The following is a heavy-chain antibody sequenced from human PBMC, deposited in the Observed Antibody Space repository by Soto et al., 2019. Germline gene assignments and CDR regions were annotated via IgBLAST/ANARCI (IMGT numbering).Heavy chain of an antibody. Sequence: ESGGGVVQPGRSRRLSCEASGFIFRTYAMHWVRQAPGKGLEWVAVISYDGSNRYYADSVKGRFTISRDNSKHTLYLQMTSLLAEHTPVYYFATKFRIGGTAFAFCGQGTMVTVSS. CDR2: ISYDGSNR. CDR3: ATKFRIGGTAFAF. V-gene: IGHV3-30-3*01. J-gene: IGHJ3*01. CDR1: GFIFRTYA. D-gene: IGHD2-15*01.